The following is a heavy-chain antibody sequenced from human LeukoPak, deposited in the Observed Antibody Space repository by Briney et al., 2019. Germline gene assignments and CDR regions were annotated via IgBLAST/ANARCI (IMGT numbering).Heavy chain of an antibody. CDR3: ASPWRDSSGYYDDAFDI. J-gene: IGHJ3*02. D-gene: IGHD3-22*01. Sequence: SETLSLTCTVSGGSLSSGDYYWSWIRQPPGKGLEWIGYIYYSGSTYYNPSLKSRVTISVDTSKNQFSLKLSSVTAADTAVYYCASPWRDSSGYYDDAFDIWGQGTMVTVSS. CDR2: IYYSGST. V-gene: IGHV4-30-4*08. CDR1: GGSLSSGDYY.